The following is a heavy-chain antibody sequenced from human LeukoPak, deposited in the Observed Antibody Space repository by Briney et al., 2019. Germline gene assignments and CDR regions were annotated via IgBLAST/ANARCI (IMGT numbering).Heavy chain of an antibody. CDR1: GGSISSYY. CDR2: IYYSGST. CDR3: ARLVLSSSSYGMDV. V-gene: IGHV4-59*08. Sequence: SETLSLTCTVSGGSISSYYWSWIRQPPGKGLEWIGYIYYSGSTNYNPSLKSRVTISVDTSENQFSLKLSSVTAADTAVYYCARLVLSSSSYGMDVWGQGTTVTVSS. D-gene: IGHD6-6*01. J-gene: IGHJ6*02.